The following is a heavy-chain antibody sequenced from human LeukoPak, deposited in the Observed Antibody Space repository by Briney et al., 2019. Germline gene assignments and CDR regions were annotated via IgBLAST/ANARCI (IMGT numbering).Heavy chain of an antibody. D-gene: IGHD1-26*01. CDR2: VYASGAT. V-gene: IGHV4-59*08. CDR1: GGSITNYY. J-gene: IGHJ3*02. CDR3: ARHGKAVSYFYTFDI. Sequence: NTSETLSLTCTVSGGSITNYYWSWIRQPPGEGLEWIGYVYASGATNSNPSLKSRVAISVDTSKNQFSLKLSSVTAADTAVYYCARHGKAVSYFYTFDIWGRGTVVAVSS.